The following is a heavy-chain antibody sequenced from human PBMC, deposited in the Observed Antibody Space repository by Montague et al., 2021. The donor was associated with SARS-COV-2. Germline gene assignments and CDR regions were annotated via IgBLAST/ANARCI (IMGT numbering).Heavy chain of an antibody. CDR1: GGSVSSYY. CDR3: ARAGGFYDYWSGYSSSAGFLDA. D-gene: IGHD3-3*01. CDR2: IYYSGST. J-gene: IGHJ4*03. V-gene: IGHV4-59*02. Sequence: SETLSLTCTVSGGSVSSYYWSWIRQSPGKGLQWLGYIYYSGSTDYNPSLKSRVTMSVDTSKNQLSLKLNSVTTADTAVYFCARAGGFYDYWSGYSSSAGFLDAWGQGILVTVSS.